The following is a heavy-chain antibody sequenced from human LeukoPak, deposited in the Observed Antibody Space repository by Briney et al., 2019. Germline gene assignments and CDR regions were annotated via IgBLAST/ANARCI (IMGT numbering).Heavy chain of an antibody. D-gene: IGHD5-18*01. CDR3: ASGYSYANYYYYGMDV. CDR1: GFTFSSYA. V-gene: IGHV3-30*04. CDR2: ISYDGSNK. Sequence: GGSLRLSCAASGFTFSSYAMHWVRQAPGKGLEWVAVISYDGSNKYYADSVKGRFTISRDNSKNTLYLQMNSLRAEDTAVYYCASGYSYANYYYYGMDVWGQGTTVTVSS. J-gene: IGHJ6*02.